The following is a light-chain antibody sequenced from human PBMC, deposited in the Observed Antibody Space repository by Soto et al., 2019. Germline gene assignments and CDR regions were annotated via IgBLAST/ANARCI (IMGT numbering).Light chain of an antibody. CDR1: QSISSW. Sequence: DIQMTQSPSTLSAFVGDRVTITCRASQSISSWLAWYQQKPGKAPNLLIYKASSLESGVPARFSGSGSGTDFTLTISSLEPEDFAVYYCRQRDTFGQGTRLEIK. CDR2: KAS. CDR3: RQRDT. J-gene: IGKJ5*01. V-gene: IGKV1-5*03.